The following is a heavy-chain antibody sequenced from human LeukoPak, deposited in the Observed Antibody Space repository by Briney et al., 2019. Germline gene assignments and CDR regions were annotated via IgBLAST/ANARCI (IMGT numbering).Heavy chain of an antibody. CDR2: ISGTGDRT. V-gene: IGHV3-23*01. Sequence: GGTLRLSCAASGFTFSSNGMSWVRQAPGKGLGWVSAISGTGDRTFYANSVQGRFTISRDNSKNSLSLQMSSLRADDTAVYYCAKDNGWLHEYWGQGTLVTVSS. D-gene: IGHD6-19*01. J-gene: IGHJ4*02. CDR3: AKDNGWLHEY. CDR1: GFTFSSNG.